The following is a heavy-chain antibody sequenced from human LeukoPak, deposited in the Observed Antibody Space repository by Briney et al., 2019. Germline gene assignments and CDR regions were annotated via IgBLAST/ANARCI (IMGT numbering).Heavy chain of an antibody. D-gene: IGHD3-10*01. V-gene: IGHV4-59*08. CDR3: ATGSGSYYKPFDY. CDR2: IFYSGIT. Sequence: PSETLSLTCTGSGGSISSYYWSWIRQPPGKGLEWIGYIFYSGITNYNPSLSPKSRVTISVDTSKNQFSLKLSSVTAADTAVYYCATGSGSYYKPFDYWGQGTLVTVSS. CDR1: GGSISSYY. J-gene: IGHJ4*02.